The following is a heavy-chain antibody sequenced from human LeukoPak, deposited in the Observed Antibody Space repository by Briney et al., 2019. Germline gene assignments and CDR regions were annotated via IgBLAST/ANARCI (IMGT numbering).Heavy chain of an antibody. CDR1: GFIFRNYG. CDR3: ASVRGADGAYHIDF. Sequence: GGSLRLSCAASGFIFRNYGMHWVRQAPGKGLEWVAIIWYDGSKKFYADSVRGRFSISRDNSKNTLYLQMSSLRAEDSAIYYCASVRGADGAYHIDFWGQGNLVTVSS. CDR2: IWYDGSKK. D-gene: IGHD4-17*01. V-gene: IGHV3-33*01. J-gene: IGHJ4*02.